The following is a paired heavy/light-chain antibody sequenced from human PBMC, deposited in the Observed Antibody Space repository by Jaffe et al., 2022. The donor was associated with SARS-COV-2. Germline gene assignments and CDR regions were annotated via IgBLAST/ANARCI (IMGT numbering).Light chain of an antibody. CDR2: EVT. Sequence: QSALTQPPSASGSPGQSVTISCTGTSSDVGAYNYVSWYQQHPGKAPKLMIYEVTKRPSGVPDRFSGSKSGNTASLTVSGLLAEDEADYYCSSFAGKNNLVFGGGTKLTVL. J-gene: IGLJ3*02. CDR1: SSDVGAYNY. V-gene: IGLV2-8*01. CDR3: SSFAGKNNLV.
Heavy chain of an antibody. CDR1: GFTFSNFA. J-gene: IGHJ6*02. CDR3: AKGVPWDYYYGMDV. CDR2: ISGSGASA. Sequence: EVQLLESGGGLVQPGGSLRLSCAASGFTFSNFAMSWVRQAPGKGLEWVSAISGSGASADYADSVKGRFTISRDNSKNTLYLQMNSLRAEDTAVYYCAKGVPWDYYYGMDVWGQGTTVTVSS. D-gene: IGHD3-10*01. V-gene: IGHV3-23*01.